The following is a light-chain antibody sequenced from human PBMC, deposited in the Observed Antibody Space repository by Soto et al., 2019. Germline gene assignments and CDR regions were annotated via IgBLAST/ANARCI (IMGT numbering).Light chain of an antibody. CDR2: DVS. V-gene: IGLV2-11*01. Sequence: QSVLTQPRSVSGSPGQSVTISCTGTSSDVGAYNYVSWYQQHPGKAPKLMIYDVSKRPSGVLDGFSGSKSGNTASLTISGLQAEDEADYYCYSYAGTYATYVFGTGTKLTVL. J-gene: IGLJ1*01. CDR1: SSDVGAYNY. CDR3: YSYAGTYATYV.